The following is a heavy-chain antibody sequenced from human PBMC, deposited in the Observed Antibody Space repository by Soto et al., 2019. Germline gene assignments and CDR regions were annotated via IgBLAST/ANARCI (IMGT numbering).Heavy chain of an antibody. CDR1: GFTFSSYG. Sequence: GGSLRLSCAASGFTFSSYGMHWVRQAPGKGLEWVAVISYDGSNKYYADSVKGRFTISRDNSKNTLYLQMNSLRAEDTAVYYCAKDQGQYSGSPFDYWGQGTLVTVSS. CDR3: AKDQGQYSGSPFDY. CDR2: ISYDGSNK. D-gene: IGHD1-26*01. J-gene: IGHJ4*02. V-gene: IGHV3-30*18.